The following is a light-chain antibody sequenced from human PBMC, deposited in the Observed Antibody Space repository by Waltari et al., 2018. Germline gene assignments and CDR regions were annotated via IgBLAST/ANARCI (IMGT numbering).Light chain of an antibody. Sequence: EIVLTQSPATLSLSPGERAPLSCRASQSVSNFLGWYQQKPGQAPRLLIYDASNRAAGIPARFSGSGSGTDFTLTISSLESEDVGVYYCQHRRNWPLTFGGGTKVEIK. CDR2: DAS. CDR1: QSVSNF. J-gene: IGKJ4*01. V-gene: IGKV3-11*01. CDR3: QHRRNWPLT.